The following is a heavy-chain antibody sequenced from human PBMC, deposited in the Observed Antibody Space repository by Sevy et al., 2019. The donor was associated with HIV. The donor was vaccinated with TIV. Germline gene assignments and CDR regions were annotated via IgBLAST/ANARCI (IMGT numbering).Heavy chain of an antibody. D-gene: IGHD3-10*01. CDR2: INYSGST. Sequence: SETLSLTCTVSGGSISGYYWSWIRQPPGKGLEWIGYINYSGSTNYNPSLKSRVTISVDTSKSQFSMKLSSVTAADTAVYYCASYYGSGTYFDYWGQGTLVTVSS. CDR1: GGSISGYY. V-gene: IGHV4-59*13. CDR3: ASYYGSGTYFDY. J-gene: IGHJ4*02.